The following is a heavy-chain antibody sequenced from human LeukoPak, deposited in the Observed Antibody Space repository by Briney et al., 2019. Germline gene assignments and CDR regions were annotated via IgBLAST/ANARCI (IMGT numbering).Heavy chain of an antibody. J-gene: IGHJ4*02. CDR2: ISYDGSNK. D-gene: IGHD4-17*01. CDR1: GFTFSSYA. CDR3: ARDEVTTVHY. V-gene: IGHV3-30-3*01. Sequence: GGSLRLSCAASGFTFSSYAMHWVRQAPGKGLEWVAVISYDGSNKYYADSVKGRFTISRDNAKNSLYLQMNSLRAEDTAVYYCARDEVTTVHYWGQGTLVTVSS.